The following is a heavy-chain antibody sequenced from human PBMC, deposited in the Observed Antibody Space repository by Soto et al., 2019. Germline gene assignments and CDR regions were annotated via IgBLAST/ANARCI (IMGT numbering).Heavy chain of an antibody. CDR1: GGTFSCYA. J-gene: IGHJ6*02. CDR3: ARGVYYGMDV. V-gene: IGHV1-69*04. D-gene: IGHD6-13*01. CDR2: IIPILGIA. Sequence: GASVKVSCKASGGTFSCYAISWVRQAPGQGLEWMGRIIPILGIANYAQKFQGRVTITADKSTSTAYMELSSLRSEDTAVYYCARGVYYGMDVWGQGTTVTVSS.